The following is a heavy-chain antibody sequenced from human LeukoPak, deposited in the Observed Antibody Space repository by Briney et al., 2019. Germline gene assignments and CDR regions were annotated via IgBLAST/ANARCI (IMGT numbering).Heavy chain of an antibody. CDR1: GGSFSGYY. J-gene: IGHJ4*02. CDR3: ARGHYYDSSGYYYVLYYFDY. Sequence: SETLSLTCADYGGSFSGYYWSWIRQPPGKGLEWIGEINHSGSTNYNPSLKSRVTIAVDTSKKQFSLKLSSVTAADTAVYYCARGHYYDSSGYYYVLYYFDYWGQGTLVTVSS. V-gene: IGHV4-34*01. D-gene: IGHD3-22*01. CDR2: INHSGST.